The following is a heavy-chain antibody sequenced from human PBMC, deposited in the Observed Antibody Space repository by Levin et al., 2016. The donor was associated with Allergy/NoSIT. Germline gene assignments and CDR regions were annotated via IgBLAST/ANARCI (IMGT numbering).Heavy chain of an antibody. D-gene: IGHD2-2*02. Sequence: SETLSLTCTVSGGSIGSTYYWGWVRQPPGEGLEWIGWIYYNGGTSYNPSLKSRVTMSVDTSKNQFSLNLSSVTAADTAVYYCARYTASSPKSNDYWGQGTLVTVSS. CDR2: IYYNGGT. CDR1: GGSIGSTYY. J-gene: IGHJ4*02. V-gene: IGHV4-59*01. CDR3: ARYTASSPKSNDY.